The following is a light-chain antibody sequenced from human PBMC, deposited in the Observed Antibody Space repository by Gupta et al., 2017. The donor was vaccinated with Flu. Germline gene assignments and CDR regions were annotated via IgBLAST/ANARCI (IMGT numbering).Light chain of an antibody. CDR2: DVS. J-gene: IGLJ2*01. V-gene: IGLV2-11*01. CDR1: SSDVGGYNY. CDR3: CSYAGSYTLV. Sequence: QSALTQPRSVSGSPGHAVTISCTGPSSDVGGYNYVSWYQQHPGKAPKLMIYDVSKPSGVPDRFSGSKSGNTASLTISGRQAEDEADYYCCSYAGSYTLVFGGGNKLTVL.